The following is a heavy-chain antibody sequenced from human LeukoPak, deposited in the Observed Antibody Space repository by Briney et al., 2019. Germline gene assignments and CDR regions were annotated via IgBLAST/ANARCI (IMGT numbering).Heavy chain of an antibody. CDR2: FDPEDGET. Sequence: ASVKVSCKVSGYTLTELSMHWVRQAPGKGLEWMGGFDPEDGETIYAQKFQGRVTMTEDTSTDTAYMELSSLRSEDTAVYYCATRGGGHDIVVVPAAIKGFDPWGQGTLVTVSS. D-gene: IGHD2-2*02. CDR1: GYTLTELS. V-gene: IGHV1-24*01. J-gene: IGHJ5*02. CDR3: ATRGGGHDIVVVPAAIKGFDP.